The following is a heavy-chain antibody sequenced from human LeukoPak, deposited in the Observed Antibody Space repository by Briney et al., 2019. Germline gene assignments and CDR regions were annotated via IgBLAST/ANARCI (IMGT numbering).Heavy chain of an antibody. J-gene: IGHJ4*02. D-gene: IGHD3-10*01. Sequence: SETLSLTCTVSGGSISSYYWSWIRQPPGKGLEWVGYIYYSGSTNYNPSLKSRVTISVDTTKNQFSLKLSSVTAGDTAVYYCARGVWFGESYYFDNWGQGNLVTVSS. CDR1: GGSISSYY. V-gene: IGHV4-59*01. CDR3: ARGVWFGESYYFDN. CDR2: IYYSGST.